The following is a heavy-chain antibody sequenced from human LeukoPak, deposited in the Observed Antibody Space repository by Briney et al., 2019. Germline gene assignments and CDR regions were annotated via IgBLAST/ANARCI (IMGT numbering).Heavy chain of an antibody. CDR3: ARLTASEPLLVSLDY. J-gene: IGHJ4*02. CDR1: GFSFSTYS. Sequence: GGSLRLSCEVSGFSFSTYSMNWVRQAPGKGLEWVSYISSTSDPIYYADPVKGRFTISRDNAKNSLFLQMNSLRAEDTAVYYCARLTASEPLLVSLDYWGQGTLVTVSS. D-gene: IGHD3-3*02. CDR2: ISSTSDPI. V-gene: IGHV3-48*04.